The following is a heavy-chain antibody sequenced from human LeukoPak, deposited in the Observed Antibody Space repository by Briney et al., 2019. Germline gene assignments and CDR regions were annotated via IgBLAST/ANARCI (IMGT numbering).Heavy chain of an antibody. V-gene: IGHV3-23*01. D-gene: IGHD3-9*01. CDR3: ARGDLGLRYFDWSLDAFDI. J-gene: IGHJ3*02. CDR1: GFTFSSHA. Sequence: GGSLRLSCAGSGFTFSSHAMSWVRQAPGKGLEWVSGITGSGDNTYYADSVRGRFTISRDNAKNTLFLQMNSLRAEDTAVYYCARGDLGLRYFDWSLDAFDIWGQGTMVTVSS. CDR2: ITGSGDNT.